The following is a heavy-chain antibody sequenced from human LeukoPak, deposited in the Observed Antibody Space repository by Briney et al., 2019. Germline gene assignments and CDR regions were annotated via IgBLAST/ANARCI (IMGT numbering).Heavy chain of an antibody. CDR1: GITLSNYG. V-gene: IGHV3-23*01. CDR2: ISGSGGST. J-gene: IGHJ4*02. D-gene: IGHD3-10*01. Sequence: GSLRLSCAVSGITLSNYGMSWVRQAPGQGLEWVAVISGSGGSTYYADSVKGRFTISRDNPKNTLYLQMNSLRAEDTAVYFCAKRGVVIRVILVGFHKEAYYFDSWGQGALVTVSS. CDR3: AKRGVVIRVILVGFHKEAYYFDS.